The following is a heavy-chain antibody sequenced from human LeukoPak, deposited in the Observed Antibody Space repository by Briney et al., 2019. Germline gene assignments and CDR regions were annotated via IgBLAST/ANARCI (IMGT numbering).Heavy chain of an antibody. CDR3: AKDIGSTSLYNWFDP. V-gene: IGHV3-33*03. CDR1: GFTFSTYA. J-gene: IGHJ5*02. CDR2: IAYDGSNT. Sequence: GRSLRLSCTVSGFTFSTYAMHWVRQAPGKGLEWVAVIAYDGSNTCYLDSVKGRFTISRDNSENTLYLQMNSLRAEDTAVYYCAKDIGSTSLYNWFDPWGQGTLATVSS. D-gene: IGHD2-2*01.